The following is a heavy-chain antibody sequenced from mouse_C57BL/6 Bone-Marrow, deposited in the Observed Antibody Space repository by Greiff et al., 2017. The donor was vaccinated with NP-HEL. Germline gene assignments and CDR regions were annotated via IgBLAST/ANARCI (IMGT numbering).Heavy chain of an antibody. CDR3: ARSFITTVGATDGWYFGV. CDR1: GYTFTSYG. Sequence: VQLQQSGAELARPGASVKLSCKASGYTFTSYGISWVKQRTGQGLEWIGEIYPRSGNTYYNEKFKGKATLTADKSSSTAYMELRSLTSEDSAVYFCARSFITTVGATDGWYFGVWGTGTTVTVSS. J-gene: IGHJ1*03. CDR2: IYPRSGNT. D-gene: IGHD1-1*01. V-gene: IGHV1-81*01.